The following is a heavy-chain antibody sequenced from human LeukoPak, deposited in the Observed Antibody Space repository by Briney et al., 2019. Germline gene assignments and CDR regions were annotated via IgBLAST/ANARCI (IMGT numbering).Heavy chain of an antibody. J-gene: IGHJ4*02. CDR3: ARRAGEYSHPYDY. CDR2: ISSGGNT. CDR1: GFIVSSNS. D-gene: IGHD2-15*01. V-gene: IGHV3-53*01. Sequence: GGSLRLSCRVSGFIVSSNSWSWVRQAPGKGLEWVSFISSGGNTDHSDSVKGRFTISRDNSKNTLYLQMNSLRAEDTAIYYCARRAGEYSHPYDYWGQGTLVTVSS.